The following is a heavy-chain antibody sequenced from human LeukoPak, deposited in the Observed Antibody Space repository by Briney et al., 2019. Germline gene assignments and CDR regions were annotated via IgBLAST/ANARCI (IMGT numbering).Heavy chain of an antibody. J-gene: IGHJ5*02. CDR2: IYYSGST. CDR3: ARDSSYYYGSGRSYWFDP. Sequence: SETLSLTCTVSGGSISSYYWSWIRQPPGKELEWIGYIYYSGSTNYNPSLKSRVTISVDTSKNQFSLKLSPVTAADTAVYYCARDSSYYYGSGRSYWFDPWGQGTLVTVSS. CDR1: GGSISSYY. V-gene: IGHV4-59*01. D-gene: IGHD3-10*01.